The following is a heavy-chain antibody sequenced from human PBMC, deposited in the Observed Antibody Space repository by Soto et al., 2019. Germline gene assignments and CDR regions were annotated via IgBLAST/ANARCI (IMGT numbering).Heavy chain of an antibody. J-gene: IGHJ3*02. D-gene: IGHD5-18*01. CDR1: GYTFTSYA. CDR3: AREGYSYGSPDAFDI. V-gene: IGHV1-3*05. Sequence: QLQLVQSGAEEKKPGASVKVSCKASGYTFTSYAMHWVRQAPGQRLEWMGWINAGNGNTKYSQKFQGRVTITRDTSASTAYMELSSLRSEDTAVYYCAREGYSYGSPDAFDIWGQGTMVTVSS. CDR2: INAGNGNT.